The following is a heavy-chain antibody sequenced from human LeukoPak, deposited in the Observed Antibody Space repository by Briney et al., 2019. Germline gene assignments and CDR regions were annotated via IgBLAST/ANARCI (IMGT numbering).Heavy chain of an antibody. CDR2: INHSGST. J-gene: IGHJ4*02. Sequence: PSETLSLTCTVSGGSISSGSYYWSWIRQPPGKGLEWIGEINHSGSTNYNPSLKSRVTISVDTSKNQFSLKLSSVTAADTAVYYCARVDRGAAADIRKYYFDYWGQGTLVTVSS. CDR1: GGSISSGSYY. V-gene: IGHV4-39*07. CDR3: ARVDRGAAADIRKYYFDY. D-gene: IGHD6-13*01.